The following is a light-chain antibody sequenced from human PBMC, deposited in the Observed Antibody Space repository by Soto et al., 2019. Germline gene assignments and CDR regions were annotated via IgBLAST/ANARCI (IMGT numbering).Light chain of an antibody. CDR2: EFN. J-gene: IGLJ1*01. CDR3: VSFTTSSTHV. Sequence: QSVLTQPASLSGSPGQSITISCTGTSSDIGAYDYVSWFLQHPGKAPNLMISEFNNRPSGVSNRFSVSKSGNTASLTISGLQVEDEADYVRVSFTTSSTHVCGTGTKGTV. V-gene: IGLV2-14*01. CDR1: SSDIGAYDY.